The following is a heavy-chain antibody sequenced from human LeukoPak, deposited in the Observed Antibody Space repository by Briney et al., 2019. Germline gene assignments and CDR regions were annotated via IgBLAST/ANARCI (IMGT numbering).Heavy chain of an antibody. Sequence: SETLSLTCTVSGGSISSYYWSWVRQPPGKGLGWIGYIYYSGSTNYNPSLKSRVTISVDTSKNQFTLKLSSVTAADTAVYYCARDRRLGYYDSSGYSLQYWYFDLWGRGTLVTVSS. V-gene: IGHV4-59*01. CDR2: IYYSGST. CDR1: GGSISSYY. D-gene: IGHD3-22*01. CDR3: ARDRRLGYYDSSGYSLQYWYFDL. J-gene: IGHJ2*01.